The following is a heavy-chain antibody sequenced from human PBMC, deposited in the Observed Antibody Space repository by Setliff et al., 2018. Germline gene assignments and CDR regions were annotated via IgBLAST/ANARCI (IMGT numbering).Heavy chain of an antibody. Sequence: PSETLSLTCTVSGDSISRSTYYWGWIRQSPGKGLDWIGTVDHSGNTFYNPSLKSRVTISVAPSKNQVSLKLSSVTAADTAVYYCARLVETSTWGNWFDPWGQGTLVTVSS. CDR1: GDSISRSTYY. CDR3: ARLVETSTWGNWFDP. V-gene: IGHV4-39*01. CDR2: VDHSGNT. J-gene: IGHJ5*02. D-gene: IGHD2-15*01.